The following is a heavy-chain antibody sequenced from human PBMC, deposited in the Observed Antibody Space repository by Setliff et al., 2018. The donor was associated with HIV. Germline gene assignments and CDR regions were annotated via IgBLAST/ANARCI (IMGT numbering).Heavy chain of an antibody. CDR3: ARGPARAVARPGWLDP. D-gene: IGHD6-19*01. V-gene: IGHV4-4*02. Sequence: YLTCAVSGGSVSSSNWWSWVRQPPGKGLEWIGEISQSGSTNYNPSLKSRVTISVDKSKNQFSLKLSSVTAADTAVYYCARGPARAVARPGWLDPWGQGTLVTVSS. CDR2: ISQSGST. J-gene: IGHJ5*02. CDR1: GGSVSSSNW.